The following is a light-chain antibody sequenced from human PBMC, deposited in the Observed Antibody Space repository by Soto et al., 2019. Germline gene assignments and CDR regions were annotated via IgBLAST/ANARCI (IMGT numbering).Light chain of an antibody. J-gene: IGKJ1*01. CDR2: AAS. V-gene: IGKV1-27*01. CDR3: QKYDSAPQA. Sequence: DIHMTQSPSSLSASVGDRVTVTCRASQGIYNYLAWYQQKPGKVPKLLIYAASTLQSGVPSRFSGSGSGTDFTLTINSLQPEDVATYYCQKYDSAPQAFGQGTKVEIK. CDR1: QGIYNY.